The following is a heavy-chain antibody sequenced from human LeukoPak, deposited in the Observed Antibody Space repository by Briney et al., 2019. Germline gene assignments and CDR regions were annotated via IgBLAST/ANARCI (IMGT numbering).Heavy chain of an antibody. J-gene: IGHJ4*02. V-gene: IGHV4-4*02. Sequence: SETLSLTCAVSGGSISNNNWWSWVRQPPGKGLEWIGEIHHSGSTNYNPSLKSRVTISVDTSKNQFSLKLSSVTAADTAVYYCARRYCSSTSCLYYFDYWGQGTLVTVSS. CDR3: ARRYCSSTSCLYYFDY. CDR1: GGSISNNNW. D-gene: IGHD2-2*01. CDR2: IHHSGST.